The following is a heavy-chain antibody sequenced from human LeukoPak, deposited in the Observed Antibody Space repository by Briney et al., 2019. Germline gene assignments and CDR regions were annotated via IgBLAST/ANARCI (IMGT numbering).Heavy chain of an antibody. CDR1: GYTFTDYY. CDR2: INPNSGGT. Sequence: ASVEVSCKASGYTFTDYYMHWVRQAPGQGLEWMGWINPNSGGTNYAQKFQGRVTMTRDTSISTAYMELSRLRSDDTAVYYCARGGGPRPLLTRSSSWPSGPWGQGTLVTVSS. D-gene: IGHD6-13*01. CDR3: ARGGGPRPLLTRSSSWPSGP. V-gene: IGHV1-2*02. J-gene: IGHJ5*02.